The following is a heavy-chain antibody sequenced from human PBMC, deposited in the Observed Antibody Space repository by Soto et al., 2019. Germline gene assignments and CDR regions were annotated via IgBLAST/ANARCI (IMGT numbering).Heavy chain of an antibody. D-gene: IGHD3-10*01. CDR3: AKGGGITMVRGVIITGYGMDV. CDR1: GFTFDDYA. CDR2: ISWNSGSI. Sequence: EVQLVESGGGLVQPGRSLRLSCAASGFTFDDYAMHWVRQAPGKGLEWVSGISWNSGSIGYADSVKGRFTISRDNAKNSLYLQMNSLRAEDTALYYCAKGGGITMVRGVIITGYGMDVWGQGTTVTVSS. V-gene: IGHV3-9*01. J-gene: IGHJ6*02.